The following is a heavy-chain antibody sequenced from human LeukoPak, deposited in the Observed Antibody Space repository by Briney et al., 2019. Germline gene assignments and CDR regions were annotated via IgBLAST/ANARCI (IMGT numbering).Heavy chain of an antibody. CDR2: INPSGGST. V-gene: IGHV1-46*01. D-gene: IGHD6-19*01. J-gene: IGHJ4*02. CDR3: ASLAVADRLMEHEFDY. CDR1: GYTFTSYY. Sequence: ASVKVSCKASGYTFTSYYMHWVRQAPGQGLEWMGIINPSGGSTSYAQKFQGRVTMTRDTSISTAYMELSRLRSDDTAVYYCASLAVADRLMEHEFDYWGQGTLVTVSS.